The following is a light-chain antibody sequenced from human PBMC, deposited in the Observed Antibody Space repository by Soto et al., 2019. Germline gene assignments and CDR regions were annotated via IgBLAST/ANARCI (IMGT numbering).Light chain of an antibody. CDR2: ASS. CDR1: QAISSY. J-gene: IGKJ3*01. Sequence: DIQMTQSPSSLSASVGARVTITCRASQAISSYLAWYQQKPGKVPKLLIYASSTLQSGIPSRFSGSGSGTDFTLTISSPQPEAGAHYYCQKYNSAPFTFGPGTKVDIK. V-gene: IGKV1-27*01. CDR3: QKYNSAPFT.